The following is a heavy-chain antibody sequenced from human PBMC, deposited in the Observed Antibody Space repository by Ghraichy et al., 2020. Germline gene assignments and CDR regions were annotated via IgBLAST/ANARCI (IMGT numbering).Heavy chain of an antibody. CDR3: ARDSGYGDYRGSAFDI. V-gene: IGHV3-21*01. CDR2: ISSSSYI. D-gene: IGHD4-17*01. CDR1: GFTFSSYS. Sequence: GGSLRLSCAASGFTFSSYSMNWVRQAPGKGLEWVSSISSSSYIYYADSVKGRFTISRDNAKNSLYLQMNSLRAEDTAVYYCARDSGYGDYRGSAFDIWGQGTMVTVSS. J-gene: IGHJ3*02.